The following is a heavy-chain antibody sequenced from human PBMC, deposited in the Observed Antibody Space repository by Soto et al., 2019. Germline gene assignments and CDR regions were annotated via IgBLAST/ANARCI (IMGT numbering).Heavy chain of an antibody. V-gene: IGHV3-23*01. CDR1: GFTFSAFA. J-gene: IGHJ4*02. Sequence: GGSLRLSCAASGFTFSAFALSWVRQAPGEGLEWVSGIVGSGGRTYYADSVKGRFTISRDNSKNTLYLQMNSLRAEDTAVYYCAKDHGRLHHSWGQGTLVTVSS. CDR3: AKDHGRLHHS. D-gene: IGHD6-25*01. CDR2: IVGSGGRT.